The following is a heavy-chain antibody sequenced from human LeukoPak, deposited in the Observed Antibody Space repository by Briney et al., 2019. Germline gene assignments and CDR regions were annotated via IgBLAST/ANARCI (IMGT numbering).Heavy chain of an antibody. D-gene: IGHD6-13*01. CDR3: ARRDGGYSSSWYVFDY. CDR2: IYYSGST. J-gene: IGHJ4*02. V-gene: IGHV4-39*01. Sequence: SETLSLTCTVSGGSISSSSYYWGWIRQPPGKGLEWIGSIYYSGSTYYNPSLKSRVTISVDTSKNQFSLKLSSVTAADTAVYYCARRDGGYSSSWYVFDYWGQGTLVTVSS. CDR1: GGSISSSSYY.